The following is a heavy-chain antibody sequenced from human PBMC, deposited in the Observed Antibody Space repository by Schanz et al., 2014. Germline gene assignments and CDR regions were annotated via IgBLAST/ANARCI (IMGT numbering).Heavy chain of an antibody. CDR2: IVPIAGIT. V-gene: IGHV1-69*04. CDR1: GYAFTTYG. Sequence: QVQLVQSGAEVKKPGASVRVSCKVSGYAFTTYGINWVRQAPGQGLEWMGRIVPIAGITNYAQRFQGRVTITADKSSDTAYMELSSLRSEDTAVYYCARGYGDSPTDFWGQGTLVTVSS. J-gene: IGHJ4*02. CDR3: ARGYGDSPTDF. D-gene: IGHD4-17*01.